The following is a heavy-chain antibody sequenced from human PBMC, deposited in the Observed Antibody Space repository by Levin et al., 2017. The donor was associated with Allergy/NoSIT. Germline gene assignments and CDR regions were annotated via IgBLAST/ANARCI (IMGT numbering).Heavy chain of an antibody. D-gene: IGHD3/OR15-3a*01. CDR1: GLSFTKYG. CDR3: AIQLWTPYY. CDR2: LSSDGRNT. V-gene: IGHV3-23*01. J-gene: IGHJ4*02. Sequence: GGSLRLSCAVSGLSFTKYGLSWVRQASEKGLEWVSSLSSDGRNTHYADSVKGRFTISRDRSRNTLYLQMNSLTVEDTAIYYCAIQLWTPYYWGQGTLVTVSS.